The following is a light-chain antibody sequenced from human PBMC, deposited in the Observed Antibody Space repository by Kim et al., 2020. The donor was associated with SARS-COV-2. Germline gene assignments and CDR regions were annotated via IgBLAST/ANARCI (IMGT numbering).Light chain of an antibody. J-gene: IGLJ2*01. V-gene: IGLV2-8*01. CDR3: SSYAGSTNLV. CDR1: SRDVGGYNS. Sequence: GQSVPISCTGTSRDVGGYNSVSWYQPHPGTAPKLMIYEVTTRPSGVPARFSGSKSGNTASLTVSGLQAEDEADYYCSSYAGSTNLVFGGGTQLTVL. CDR2: EVT.